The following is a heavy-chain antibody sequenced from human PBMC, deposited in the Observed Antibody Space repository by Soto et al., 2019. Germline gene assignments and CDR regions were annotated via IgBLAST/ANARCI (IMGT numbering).Heavy chain of an antibody. CDR1: GFTFSSYA. V-gene: IGHV3-23*01. D-gene: IGHD3-3*01. CDR3: AKDTDVWSGYGMDV. CDR2: ISGSGGST. J-gene: IGHJ6*02. Sequence: QPGGSLRLSCAASGFTFSSYAMSWVRQAPGKGLEWVSAISGSGGSTYYADSVKGRFTISRDNSKNTLYLQMNSLRAEDTAVYYCAKDTDVWSGYGMDVWGQGTTVTVSS.